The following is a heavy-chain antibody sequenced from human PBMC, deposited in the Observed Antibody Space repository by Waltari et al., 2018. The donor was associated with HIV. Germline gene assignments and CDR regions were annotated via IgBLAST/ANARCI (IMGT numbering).Heavy chain of an antibody. CDR1: GYSFTRYP. Sequence: QVQFEQSGAEVKTPGASVKVSCKTSGYSFTRYPMHWVRQAPGQSLEWRGWLNAVNGNTKYSQKCQDRVTISRDTAASTAYLELRRLRPEDTAVYYCVRDMSDTPVGPEMDVWGQGTTVTVSS. D-gene: IGHD5-18*01. V-gene: IGHV1-3*01. CDR3: VRDMSDTPVGPEMDV. J-gene: IGHJ6*02. CDR2: LNAVNGNT.